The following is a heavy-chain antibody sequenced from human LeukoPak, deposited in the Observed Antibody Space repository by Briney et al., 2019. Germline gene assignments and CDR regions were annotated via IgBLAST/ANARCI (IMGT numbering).Heavy chain of an antibody. V-gene: IGHV3-64*02. CDR1: GFTFSSYA. Sequence: PGGSLRLSCAASGFTFSSYAIHWVRQAPGKGLEYVSAINSNGGRTYYADSVKGRFTISRDNSKNTVCPQMGSLRAEDMAVYYCARARRSCSGDTCYSYYFDYWGQGTLVTVSS. CDR3: ARARRSCSGDTCYSYYFDY. J-gene: IGHJ4*02. CDR2: INSNGGRT. D-gene: IGHD2-15*01.